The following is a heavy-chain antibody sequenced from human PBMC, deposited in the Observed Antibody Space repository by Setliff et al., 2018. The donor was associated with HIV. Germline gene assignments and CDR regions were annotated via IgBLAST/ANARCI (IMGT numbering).Heavy chain of an antibody. V-gene: IGHV4-4*08. D-gene: IGHD2-15*01. CDR2: IYSTGST. Sequence: SETLSLTCTVSNGSINYYYLTWLRQPPGKSLEWIGNIYSTGSTNYNPSLKSRVAMSVDTSKNQISLQLTSLTAADTAVYYCARDDRCSGDTCYYYWGQGAPVTVS. J-gene: IGHJ4*02. CDR3: ARDDRCSGDTCYYY. CDR1: NGSINYYY.